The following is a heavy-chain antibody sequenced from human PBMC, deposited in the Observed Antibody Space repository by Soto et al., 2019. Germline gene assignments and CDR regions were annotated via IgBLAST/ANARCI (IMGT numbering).Heavy chain of an antibody. CDR2: ISGSDGKT. CDR1: VFSFVSYA. V-gene: IGHV3-23*01. Sequence: GWSLRLSCASSVFSFVSYALSWVRQAPGKGLEWVSTISGSDGKTFYADSVKGRFSISRDTSQNTLYLQMNSLRADDTAIYYCARWSYLDYWGQGTRVTVSS. D-gene: IGHD3-3*01. J-gene: IGHJ4*02. CDR3: ARWSYLDY.